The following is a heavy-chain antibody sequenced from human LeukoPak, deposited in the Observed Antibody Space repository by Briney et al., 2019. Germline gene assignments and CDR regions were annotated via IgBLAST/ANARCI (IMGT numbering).Heavy chain of an antibody. CDR2: INPVFGTA. V-gene: IGHV1-69*13. CDR3: AKTFLTAYDTYFYYYGLDV. Sequence: GASVKVSCKASGDTFSSYVISWVRQAPGQGLEWMGGINPVFGTAHYAQKFQDRVTITADESTSTAYMELSSLRSEDTAVYYCAKTFLTAYDTYFYYYGLDVWGQGTPVTVSS. CDR1: GDTFSSYV. J-gene: IGHJ6*02. D-gene: IGHD3-9*01.